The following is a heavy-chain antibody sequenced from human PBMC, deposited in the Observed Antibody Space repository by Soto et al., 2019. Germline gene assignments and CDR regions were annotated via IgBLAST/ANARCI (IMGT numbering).Heavy chain of an antibody. CDR2: ISYDGSNK. Sequence: QVQLVESGGGVVQPGRSLRLSCAASGFTFSSYGMHWVRQAPGKGLEWVAAISYDGSNKYYADSVKGRFTISRDNSKNTLYLQMNSLRAEDTAVYYCAKVGTYYYYGMDVRGQGTTVTVSS. D-gene: IGHD1-1*01. CDR3: AKVGTYYYYGMDV. CDR1: GFTFSSYG. V-gene: IGHV3-30*18. J-gene: IGHJ6*02.